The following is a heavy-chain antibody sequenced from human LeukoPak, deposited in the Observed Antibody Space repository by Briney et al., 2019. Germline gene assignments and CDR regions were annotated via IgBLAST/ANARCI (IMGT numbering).Heavy chain of an antibody. J-gene: IGHJ5*02. CDR2: IYSGGST. V-gene: IGHV3-53*01. Sequence: GGSLRLSCAASGFTVSSNYMSWVRQAPGKGLEWVSVIYSGGSTYYADSVKGRFTISRDNSKNTLYLQMYSLRAEDTAVYYCARIVVNSIAVAHWFDPWGQGTLVTVSS. D-gene: IGHD6-19*01. CDR1: GFTVSSNY. CDR3: ARIVVNSIAVAHWFDP.